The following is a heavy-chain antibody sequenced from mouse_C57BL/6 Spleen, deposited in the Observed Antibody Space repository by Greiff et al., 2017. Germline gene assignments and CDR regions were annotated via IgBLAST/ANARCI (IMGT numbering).Heavy chain of an antibody. Sequence: QVQLKESGPGLVAPSQSLSITCTVSGFSLTSYGVHWFRQPPGKGLAWLVVIWSDGSTTYNSALKSRLSISKDNSKSQVFLKMNSLQTDDTAMYYCARHYDYDGYYAMDYWGQGTSVTVSS. CDR3: ARHYDYDGYYAMDY. V-gene: IGHV2-6-1*01. CDR1: GFSLTSYG. CDR2: IWSDGST. D-gene: IGHD2-4*01. J-gene: IGHJ4*01.